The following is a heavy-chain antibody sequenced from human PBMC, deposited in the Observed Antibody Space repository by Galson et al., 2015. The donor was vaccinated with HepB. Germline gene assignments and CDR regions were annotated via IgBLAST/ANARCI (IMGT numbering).Heavy chain of an antibody. CDR3: AREVYYGSGSPPEF. CDR2: IKSKTDGGTT. Sequence: SLRLSCAASGFTFSNAWMSWVRQAPGKGLEWVGRIKSKTDGGTTDYAAPVKGRFTISRDDSKNTLYLQMNSLRAEDMAVYYCAREVYYGSGSPPEFWGQGTLVTVSS. D-gene: IGHD3-10*01. J-gene: IGHJ4*02. CDR1: GFTFSNAW. V-gene: IGHV3-15*01.